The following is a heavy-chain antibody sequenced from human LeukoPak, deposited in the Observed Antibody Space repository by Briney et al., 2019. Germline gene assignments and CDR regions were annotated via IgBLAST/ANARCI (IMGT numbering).Heavy chain of an antibody. J-gene: IGHJ4*02. CDR2: ISGSGGST. Sequence: GGSLRLSCAASGFTFSSYAMSWVRQAPGKGLESVSAISGSGGSTYYADSVKGRFTISRDNSKNTLYLQMNSLRAEDTGVYYCAKDLCSSTSCYTNQSLNYWGAGTLVTVSS. CDR3: AKDLCSSTSCYTNQSLNY. D-gene: IGHD2-2*02. CDR1: GFTFSSYA. V-gene: IGHV3-23*01.